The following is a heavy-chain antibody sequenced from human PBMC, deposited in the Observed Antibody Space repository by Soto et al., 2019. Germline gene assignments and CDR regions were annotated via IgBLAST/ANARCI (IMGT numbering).Heavy chain of an antibody. CDR2: ISAYNGNT. Sequence: GAAVKVSCKASGYTFTSYGISSVRQAPGQGLEWMGWISAYNGNTNYAQKLQGRVTMTTDTSTSTAYMELRRLSSDDTAVYYCARAPHYGDYPFDYWGQGTLVTVSS. D-gene: IGHD4-17*01. V-gene: IGHV1-18*01. CDR1: GYTFTSYG. CDR3: ARAPHYGDYPFDY. J-gene: IGHJ4*02.